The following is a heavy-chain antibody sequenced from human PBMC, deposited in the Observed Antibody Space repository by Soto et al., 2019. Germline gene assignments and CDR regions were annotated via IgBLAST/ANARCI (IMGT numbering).Heavy chain of an antibody. CDR2: IYWNDEK. Sequence: SGPTLVNRTHTLTLTCTFSGFSLSTHGVGVGWIRQPPGKALEWLAVIYWNDEKYFRPSLKTSLTITKDTSKNQVVLTMTNMEPVDSCTDYCVRSSVSRWYLCFDYCGQGALVAVCS. CDR1: GFSLSTHGVG. J-gene: IGHJ4*02. D-gene: IGHD6-13*01. V-gene: IGHV2-5*04. CDR3: VRSSVSRWYLCFDY.